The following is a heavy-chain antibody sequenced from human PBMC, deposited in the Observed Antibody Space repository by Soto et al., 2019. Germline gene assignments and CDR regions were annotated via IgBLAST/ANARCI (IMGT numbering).Heavy chain of an antibody. Sequence: GESLKISCKGSGYSFTSYWIGWVRQMPGKGLEWMGIIYPGDSDTRYSPSFQGQVTISADKSISTAYLQWSSLKASDTAMYYCARHLGLEFGDYVDWFDPWGQGTLVTVSS. V-gene: IGHV5-51*01. CDR2: IYPGDSDT. J-gene: IGHJ5*02. D-gene: IGHD4-17*01. CDR3: ARHLGLEFGDYVDWFDP. CDR1: GYSFTSYW.